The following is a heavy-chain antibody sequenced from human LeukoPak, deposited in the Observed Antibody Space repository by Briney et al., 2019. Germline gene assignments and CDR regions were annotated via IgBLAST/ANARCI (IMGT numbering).Heavy chain of an antibody. CDR3: ARDRAWNYFDY. J-gene: IGHJ4*02. Sequence: GGSLRLSCAASGFTFSSHAMHWVRQAPGKGLEWVAVISYDGSNKYYADSVKGRFTISRDNSKNTLYLQMDSLRAEDTAVYYCARDRAWNYFDYWGQGTLVTVSS. D-gene: IGHD3-3*01. CDR1: GFTFSSHA. CDR2: ISYDGSNK. V-gene: IGHV3-30-3*01.